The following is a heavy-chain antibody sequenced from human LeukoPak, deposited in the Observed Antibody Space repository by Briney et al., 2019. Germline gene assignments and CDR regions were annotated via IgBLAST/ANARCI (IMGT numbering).Heavy chain of an antibody. CDR2: IYYSGST. J-gene: IGHJ5*02. V-gene: IGHV4-31*03. Sequence: SETLSLTCTVSGGSISSGGYYWSWIRQHPGKGLEWIGYIYYSGSTYYNPSLKSRVTISVDTSKNHFSLKLSSVTAADTAVYYCARGNYDILTGYYKGFDPWGQGTLVTVSS. D-gene: IGHD3-9*01. CDR1: GGSISSGGYY. CDR3: ARGNYDILTGYYKGFDP.